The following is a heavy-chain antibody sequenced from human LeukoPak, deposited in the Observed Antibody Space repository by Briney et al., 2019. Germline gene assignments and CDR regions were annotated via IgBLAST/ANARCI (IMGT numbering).Heavy chain of an antibody. Sequence: GGSLRLSCAASGFSFNNFAMSWVRQAPGKGLEWVSSISRSSSTIYYADSVKGRFTISRDKAENSLYLQMNSLRVEDTAVYYCARDLPSGWYYFDYWGQGTLVTVSS. CDR3: ARDLPSGWYYFDY. CDR2: ISRSSSTI. D-gene: IGHD6-19*01. V-gene: IGHV3-48*01. J-gene: IGHJ4*02. CDR1: GFSFNNFA.